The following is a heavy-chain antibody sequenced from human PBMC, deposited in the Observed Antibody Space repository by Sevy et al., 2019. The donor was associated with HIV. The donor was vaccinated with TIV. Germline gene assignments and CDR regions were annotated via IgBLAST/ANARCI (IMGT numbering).Heavy chain of an antibody. V-gene: IGHV3-30-3*01. Sequence: GGSLRLSCAASGFTFSSYAMHWVRQAPGKGLEWVAVISYDGSNKYYADSVKGRFTISRDNSKNTLYLQMNSLRAEDTAVYYCARDGYYYDSSGYYFRYYFDYWGQGTLGTVSS. D-gene: IGHD3-22*01. CDR2: ISYDGSNK. CDR1: GFTFSSYA. CDR3: ARDGYYYDSSGYYFRYYFDY. J-gene: IGHJ4*02.